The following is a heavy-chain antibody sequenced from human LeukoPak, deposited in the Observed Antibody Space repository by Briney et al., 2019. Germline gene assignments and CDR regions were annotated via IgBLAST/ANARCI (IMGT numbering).Heavy chain of an antibody. CDR1: GYTFTGYY. V-gene: IGHV1-2*02. Sequence: ASVKVSCKASGYTFTGYYMHWVRQAPGQGLEWMGWINPNSGGTNYAQKFQGRVTMTRDTSISTAYVELSRLRSDDTAVYYCARVGSGPTGTNDAFDIWGQGTMVTVSS. CDR2: INPNSGGT. CDR3: ARVGSGPTGTNDAFDI. J-gene: IGHJ3*02. D-gene: IGHD1-7*01.